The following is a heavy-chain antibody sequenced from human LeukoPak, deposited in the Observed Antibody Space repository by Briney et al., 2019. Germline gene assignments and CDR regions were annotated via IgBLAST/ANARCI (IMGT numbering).Heavy chain of an antibody. Sequence: GASVKVSCKASGGTFSSYAISWVRQAPGQGLEWMGGIIPIFGTANYAQKLQGRVTMTTDTSTSTAYMELRSLRSDDTAVYYCARDHRFLEWSRLYGMDVWGQGTTVTVSS. CDR3: ARDHRFLEWSRLYGMDV. D-gene: IGHD3-3*01. CDR2: IIPIFGTA. J-gene: IGHJ6*02. V-gene: IGHV1-69*05. CDR1: GGTFSSYA.